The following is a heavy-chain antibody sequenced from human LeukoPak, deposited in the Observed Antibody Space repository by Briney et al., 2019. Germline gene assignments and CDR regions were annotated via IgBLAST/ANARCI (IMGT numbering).Heavy chain of an antibody. CDR2: IYYSGST. D-gene: IGHD3-3*01. CDR3: ARHSILGVVTHFDY. CDR1: GGSISSSSYY. V-gene: IGHV4-39*01. J-gene: IGHJ4*02. Sequence: SETLSLTCTVSGGSISSSSYYWGWIRQPPGKGLEWIGSIYYSGSTYYNPSLKSRVTISVDTSKNQFSLKLSSVTAADTAVYYCARHSILGVVTHFDYWGQGTLVTVSS.